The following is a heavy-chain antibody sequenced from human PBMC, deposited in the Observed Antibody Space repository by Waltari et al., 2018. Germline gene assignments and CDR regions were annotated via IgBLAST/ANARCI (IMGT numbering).Heavy chain of an antibody. D-gene: IGHD4-17*01. Sequence: QVQLVQSGAEVQKPGSSVKVSCKASGGTFSSYAISWVRQAPGQGLEWMGRIIPIFGTANYAQKFQGRVTITADKSTSTAYMELSSLRSEDTAVYYCARTSTVTLGDYYYGMDVWGQGTTVTVSS. V-gene: IGHV1-69*08. J-gene: IGHJ6*02. CDR1: GGTFSSYA. CDR2: IIPIFGTA. CDR3: ARTSTVTLGDYYYGMDV.